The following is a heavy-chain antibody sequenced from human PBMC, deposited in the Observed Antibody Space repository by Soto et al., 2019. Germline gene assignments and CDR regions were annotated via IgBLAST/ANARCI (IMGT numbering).Heavy chain of an antibody. J-gene: IGHJ6*02. CDR3: ARDCSGGSCPYYDGMDV. D-gene: IGHD2-15*01. Sequence: QVQLQESGPGLVKPSQTLSLTCTVSGGSISSGDYYWSWIRQPPGKGLEWIGYIYYSGSTYYNPSLKSRVTISVDTSKNQFSLKLSSVTAADTAVYYCARDCSGGSCPYYDGMDVWGQGTTVTVSS. V-gene: IGHV4-30-4*01. CDR2: IYYSGST. CDR1: GGSISSGDYY.